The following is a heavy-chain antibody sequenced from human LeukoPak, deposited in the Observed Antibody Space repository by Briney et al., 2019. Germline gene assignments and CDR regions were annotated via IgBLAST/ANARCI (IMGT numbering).Heavy chain of an antibody. CDR3: ARRATVTSHYFDY. D-gene: IGHD4-17*01. V-gene: IGHV4-39*01. J-gene: IGHJ4*02. CDR1: GGSISSYY. Sequence: SETLSLTCTVSGGSISSYYWSWIRQPPGKGLEWIGSIFYSGSTYYNPSLMSRVTISVDTSKNQFSLKLSSVTAADTAVYYCARRATVTSHYFDYWGQGTLVTVSS. CDR2: IFYSGST.